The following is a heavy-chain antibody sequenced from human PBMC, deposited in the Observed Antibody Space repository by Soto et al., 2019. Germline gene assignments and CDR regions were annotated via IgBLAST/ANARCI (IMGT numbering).Heavy chain of an antibody. J-gene: IGHJ4*02. CDR1: GDSVSSNSAA. Sequence: SQTLSLTCAISGDSVSSNSAAWNWIRQPPSRGLEWLGRTYYRSEWYYDYTVSVKSRMTINPDTSKNQFSLQLNSVTPEDTAVYYCARGDGAVPGTYRFDYWGQGILVTVSS. CDR2: TYYRSEWYY. V-gene: IGHV6-1*01. CDR3: ARGDGAVPGTYRFDY. D-gene: IGHD6-19*01.